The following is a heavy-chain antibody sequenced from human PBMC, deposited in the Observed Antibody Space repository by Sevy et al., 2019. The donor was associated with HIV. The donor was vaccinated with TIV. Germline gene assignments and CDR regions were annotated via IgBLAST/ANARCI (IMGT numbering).Heavy chain of an antibody. V-gene: IGHV3-30-3*01. CDR3: ALERLSSNVAEYFQN. CDR2: ISYDGSNK. CDR1: GFTFDTYW. D-gene: IGHD1-1*01. Sequence: GGSLRLSCVASGFTFDTYWMQWVRQAPGKGLEWVATISYDGSNKHYADSVKGRFTLSRDNSKNSLFLQMNSLRAEDTAVYYCALERLSSNVAEYFQNWGQGTLVTVSS. J-gene: IGHJ1*01.